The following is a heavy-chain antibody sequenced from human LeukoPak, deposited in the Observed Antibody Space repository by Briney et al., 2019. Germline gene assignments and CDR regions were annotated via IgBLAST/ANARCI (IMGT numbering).Heavy chain of an antibody. V-gene: IGHV4-61*02. CDR3: ARSQYYYDSSGFSAFDI. J-gene: IGHJ3*02. Sequence: SQTLSLTCTVSGGSISSGSYYWSWIRQPAGKGLEWIGRIYTSGSTNYNPSLKSRVTISVDTSKNQFSLKLSSVTAADTAVYYCARSQYYYDSSGFSAFDIWGQGTMVTVFS. CDR1: GGSISSGSYY. D-gene: IGHD3-22*01. CDR2: IYTSGST.